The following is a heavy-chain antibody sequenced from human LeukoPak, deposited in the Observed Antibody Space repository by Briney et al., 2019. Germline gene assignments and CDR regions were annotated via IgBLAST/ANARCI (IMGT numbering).Heavy chain of an antibody. D-gene: IGHD6-19*01. CDR2: IYSGGST. CDR3: ARGSSGWYFYYYYMDV. CDR1: GSTVNSNY. J-gene: IGHJ6*03. Sequence: PGGSLRLSCAASGSTVNSNYMSWVRQAPGKGLEWVSVIYSGGSTYYADSVKGRFTISRDNSKNTLYLQMNSLRAEDTAVYYCARGSSGWYFYYYYMDVWGKGTTVTISS. V-gene: IGHV3-66*01.